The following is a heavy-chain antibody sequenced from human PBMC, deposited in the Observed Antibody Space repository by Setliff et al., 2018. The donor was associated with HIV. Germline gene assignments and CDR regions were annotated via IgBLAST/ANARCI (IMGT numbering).Heavy chain of an antibody. CDR1: GFTFSSYA. V-gene: IGHV3-23*01. Sequence: PGGSLRLSCAASGFTFSSYAMSWVRQAPGKGLEWVSAISGGGGNTYHADSVKGRFTISRDNSKDTLYLQMNSLRAEDTAVYYCAKDGYSDYLNSYFDYWGQGTLVTVSS. CDR2: ISGGGGNT. D-gene: IGHD4-17*01. J-gene: IGHJ4*02. CDR3: AKDGYSDYLNSYFDY.